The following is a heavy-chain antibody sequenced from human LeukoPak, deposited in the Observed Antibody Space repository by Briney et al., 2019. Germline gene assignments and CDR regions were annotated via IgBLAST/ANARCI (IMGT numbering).Heavy chain of an antibody. Sequence: GGSLRLSCAASGFTFSSYCMHWVRQAPGKGLGWVACIRYDVSNKYYADSVKGRFTISRDNSQTTLYMQMNRLRDEDTAVYYCAKDPRDFDYWGQGTLVTVSS. CDR3: AKDPRDFDY. V-gene: IGHV3-30*02. CDR2: IRYDVSNK. J-gene: IGHJ4*02. CDR1: GFTFSSYC.